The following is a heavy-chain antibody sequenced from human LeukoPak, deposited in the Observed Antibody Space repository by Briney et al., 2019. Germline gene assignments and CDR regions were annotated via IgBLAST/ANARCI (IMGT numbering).Heavy chain of an antibody. J-gene: IGHJ3*02. Sequence: GASVKVSCKVSGYTLTELSMHWVRQAPGKGLEWMGGFDPEDGETIYAQKFQGRVTMTEDTSTDTAYKELSSLRSEDTAVYYCASNAGYSSGWYAIDAFDIWGQGTMVTVSS. CDR2: FDPEDGET. CDR3: ASNAGYSSGWYAIDAFDI. V-gene: IGHV1-24*01. D-gene: IGHD6-19*01. CDR1: GYTLTELS.